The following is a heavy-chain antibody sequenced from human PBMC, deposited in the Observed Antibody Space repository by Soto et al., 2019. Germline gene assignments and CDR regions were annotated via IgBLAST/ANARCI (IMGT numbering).Heavy chain of an antibody. CDR2: IYYSGST. Sequence: PSETLSLTCTVSGGSISSSSYYWGWIRQPPGKGLEWIGSIYYSGSTYYNPSLKSRVTISVDTSKNQFSLKLSSVTAADTAVYYCARRYDYIYDYWGQGTLVTVSS. V-gene: IGHV4-39*01. D-gene: IGHD3-22*01. CDR1: GGSISSSSYY. CDR3: ARRYDYIYDY. J-gene: IGHJ4*02.